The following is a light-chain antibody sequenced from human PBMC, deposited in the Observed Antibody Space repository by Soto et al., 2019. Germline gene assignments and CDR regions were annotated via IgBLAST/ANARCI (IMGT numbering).Light chain of an antibody. V-gene: IGKV3-15*01. CDR2: GAS. J-gene: IGKJ5*01. CDR3: QQRSDAIA. Sequence: VMPKSQAPLSVAPGDSASLYFRASQSVSSNLACYKQKPGQAPRLLIFGASTRATGIPARFSGSGSGTDFTLTISSLEPEEFAVYDCQQRSDAIAVGKGTRLEIK. CDR1: QSVSSN.